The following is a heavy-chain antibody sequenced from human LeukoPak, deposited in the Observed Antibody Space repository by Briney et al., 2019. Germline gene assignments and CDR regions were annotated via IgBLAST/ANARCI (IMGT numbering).Heavy chain of an antibody. D-gene: IGHD1-1*01. CDR1: GFTLSSYA. CDR3: AKDDDYYYYYGMDV. J-gene: IGHJ6*02. CDR2: ISGSGGST. V-gene: IGHV3-23*01. Sequence: PGGSLRLSCAASGFTLSSYAMIWVRQAPGKGLEWVSAISGSGGSTYYADSVEGRFTISRDNSKNTLYLQMNSLRAEDTAVYYCAKDDDYYYYYGMDVWGQGTTVTVSS.